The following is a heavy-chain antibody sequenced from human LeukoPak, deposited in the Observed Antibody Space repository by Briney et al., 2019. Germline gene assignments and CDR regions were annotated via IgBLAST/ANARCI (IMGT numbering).Heavy chain of an antibody. CDR3: ARKRGSWYFDL. J-gene: IGHJ2*01. D-gene: IGHD3-10*01. CDR2: ISYDGSNK. V-gene: IGHV3-30-3*01. CDR1: GFTFSSYA. Sequence: GGSLRLSCAASGFTFSSYAMHWVRQAPGKGLEWVAVISYDGSNKYYADSVKGRFTISRDNSKNTLYLQMNGLRAEDTAVYYCARKRGSWYFDLWGRGTLVTVSS.